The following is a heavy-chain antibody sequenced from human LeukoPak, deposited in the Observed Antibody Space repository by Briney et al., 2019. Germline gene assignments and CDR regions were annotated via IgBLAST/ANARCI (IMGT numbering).Heavy chain of an antibody. CDR2: IIPILGIA. CDR1: GGTFSSYA. D-gene: IGHD6-6*01. J-gene: IGHJ4*02. V-gene: IGHV1-69*04. CDR3: AMRAIAARPPGDY. Sequence: SVKVSCKASGGTFSSYAISWVRQAPGQGLEWTGRIIPILGIANYAQKFQGRVTITADKSTSTAYMELSSLRSEDTAVYYCAMRAIAARPPGDYWGQGTLVTVSP.